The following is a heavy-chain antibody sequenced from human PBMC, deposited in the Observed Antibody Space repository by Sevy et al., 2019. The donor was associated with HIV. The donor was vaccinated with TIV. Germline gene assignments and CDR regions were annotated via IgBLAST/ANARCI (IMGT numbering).Heavy chain of an antibody. CDR2: ISGSGVST. V-gene: IGHV3-23*01. D-gene: IGHD3-22*01. J-gene: IGHJ6*03. CDR1: GFSFDSYG. CDR3: GKGGGGHYDPGEIGYYFYYYNMDV. Sequence: GGSLRLSCAVSGFSFDSYGMTWVRQAPGKGLEWVSGISGSGVSTYYADSVKGRFIISRDNSKDTLYLQMNSLGSEDTGIYYFGKGGGGHYDPGEIGYYFYYYNMDVWGKGTTVTVSS.